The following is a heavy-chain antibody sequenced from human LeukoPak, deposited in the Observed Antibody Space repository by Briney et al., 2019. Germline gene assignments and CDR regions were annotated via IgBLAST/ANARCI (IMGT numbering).Heavy chain of an antibody. V-gene: IGHV3-7*03. Sequence: GSLRLSCAASGFTFSSYWMSWVRQAPGKGLEWVANIKQDGSEKYYLDSVKGRFTISRDNAKNSLYLQMNSLRAEDTAVYYCARASGYADFDYWGQGTLVTVSS. J-gene: IGHJ4*02. CDR1: GFTFSSYW. CDR3: ARASGYADFDY. CDR2: IKQDGSEK. D-gene: IGHD5-12*01.